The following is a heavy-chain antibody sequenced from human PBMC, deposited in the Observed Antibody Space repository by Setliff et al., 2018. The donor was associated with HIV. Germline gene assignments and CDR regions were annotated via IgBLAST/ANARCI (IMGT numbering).Heavy chain of an antibody. CDR3: ARLQSFGWFFDY. CDR2: IYISGNT. D-gene: IGHD2-15*01. CDR1: GGSISPYY. J-gene: IGHJ4*02. V-gene: IGHV4-4*07. Sequence: SETLSLTCSVSGGSISPYYWSWIRQPAGKGLEWIGRIYISGNTIYNPSLKSRGTISVDTSKKQVSLKLTSVTAADTAVYYCARLQSFGWFFDYWGQGIPVTVSS.